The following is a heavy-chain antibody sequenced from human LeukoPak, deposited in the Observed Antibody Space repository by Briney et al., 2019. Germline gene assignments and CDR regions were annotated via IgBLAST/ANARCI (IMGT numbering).Heavy chain of an antibody. CDR3: AGRGRSFDY. J-gene: IGHJ4*02. CDR1: GFIFSNYR. Sequence: PGGSLRLSCVASGFIFSNYRMSWVRQAPVKGLEWVANIKQDGSEKNYVDSVKGRFTISRDNDKNSLYLQMNSLRAEDTAIYYCAGRGRSFDYWGQGTLVTVSS. CDR2: IKQDGSEK. D-gene: IGHD3-16*01. V-gene: IGHV3-7*03.